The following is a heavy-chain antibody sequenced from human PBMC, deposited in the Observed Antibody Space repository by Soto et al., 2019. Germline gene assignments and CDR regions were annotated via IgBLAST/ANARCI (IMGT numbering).Heavy chain of an antibody. V-gene: IGHV4-59*01. CDR2: IYYSGST. CDR3: ARAYGDYVFDY. D-gene: IGHD4-17*01. CDR1: VGSISSYY. Sequence: PSETLSLTCTVSVGSISSYYWSWIRQPPGKGLEWIGYIYYSGSTNYNPSLKSRVTISVDTSKNQFSLKLSSVTAADTAVYYCARAYGDYVFDYWGQGTLVPVSS. J-gene: IGHJ4*02.